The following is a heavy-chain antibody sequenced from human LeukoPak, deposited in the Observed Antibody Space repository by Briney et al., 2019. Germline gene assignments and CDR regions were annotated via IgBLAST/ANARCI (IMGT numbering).Heavy chain of an antibody. CDR1: GGSFSGYY. CDR3: ARSAMVLPLDY. CDR2: INHSGST. Sequence: PSETLSLTCAVYGGSFSGYYWSWIRQPPGKGLEWIGEINHSGSTNYNPSLKSRVTISVDTSKNQFSLKLSSVTAADTAVYYCARSAMVLPLDYWGQGTLVTVSS. J-gene: IGHJ4*02. D-gene: IGHD5-18*01. V-gene: IGHV4-34*01.